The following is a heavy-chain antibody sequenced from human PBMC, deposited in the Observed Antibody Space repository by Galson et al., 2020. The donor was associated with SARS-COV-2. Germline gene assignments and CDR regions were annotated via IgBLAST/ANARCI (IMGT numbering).Heavy chain of an antibody. D-gene: IGHD2-15*01. J-gene: IGHJ4*02. V-gene: IGHV4-30-2*01. CDR3: AGGHQTEVLGPVAG. CDR2: IYDSANT. Sequence: PSETLSLTCAVSGGSVSSGAFSWSWFRQPPGKGLEWSGYIYDSANTYYNPSLKSRVSISADRSKNQFSLNLSSVTAADTAVYCSAGGHQTEVLGPVAGWGQGTLVTVSS. CDR1: GGSVSSGAFS.